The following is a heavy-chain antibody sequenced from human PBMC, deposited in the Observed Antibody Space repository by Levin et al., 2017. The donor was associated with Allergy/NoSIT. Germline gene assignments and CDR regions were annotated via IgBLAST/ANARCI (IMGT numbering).Heavy chain of an antibody. V-gene: IGHV4-59*01. J-gene: IGHJ4*02. Sequence: SETLSLTCTVSGGSISSYYWSWIRQPPGKGLEWIGYIYYSGSTNYNPSLKSRVTISVDTSKNQFSLKLSSVTAADTAVYYCARGRAARPRGAFDYWGQGTLVTVSS. CDR1: GGSISSYY. D-gene: IGHD6-6*01. CDR2: IYYSGST. CDR3: ARGRAARPRGAFDY.